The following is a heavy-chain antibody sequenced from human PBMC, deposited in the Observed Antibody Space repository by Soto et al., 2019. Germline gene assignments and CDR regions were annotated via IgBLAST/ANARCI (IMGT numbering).Heavy chain of an antibody. CDR2: ISSRNNDM. V-gene: IGHV3-21*01. Sequence: EVQLVESGGGLVKPGGSLRLSCAASGFTFSSYSMNWVRQAPGKGLEWGSTISSRNNDMYYVDTGKGRFTISRDNARNSVYLQMNSLRADDAAVYYCARDVNGGFCGAWGQGTLVTVSS. CDR3: ARDVNGGFCGA. J-gene: IGHJ5*02. CDR1: GFTFSSYS. D-gene: IGHD2-21*01.